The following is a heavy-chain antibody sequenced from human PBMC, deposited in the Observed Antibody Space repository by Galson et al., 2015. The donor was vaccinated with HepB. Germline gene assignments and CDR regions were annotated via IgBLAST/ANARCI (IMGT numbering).Heavy chain of an antibody. CDR2: IYPGDSDT. J-gene: IGHJ3*02. V-gene: IGHV5-51*03. CDR1: GSSFTRYW. D-gene: IGHD2-21*01. Sequence: QSGAEVTKPGESLKISCKGVGSSFTRYWIGWVRQMPGKGLEWMGIIYPGDSDTRYSPSFQGQVTISADKSISTAYLQWSSLKASDTAMYYCALSYCGGDCFSRPSDAFDIWGQGTMIIVS. CDR3: ALSYCGGDCFSRPSDAFDI.